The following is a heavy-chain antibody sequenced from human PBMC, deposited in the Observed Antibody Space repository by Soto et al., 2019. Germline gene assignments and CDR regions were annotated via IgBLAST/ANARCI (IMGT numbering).Heavy chain of an antibody. CDR3: AKEGIMGFSGYFDY. J-gene: IGHJ4*02. CDR1: GFTFSSYA. D-gene: IGHD1-26*01. CDR2: ISGSGSNT. Sequence: HPGGSLRLSCAASGFTFSSYAMSWVRQAPGKGLEWVSAISGSGSNTYYADSVKGRFTISRDNSKNTLYLQMNSLRAEDTAVYYCAKEGIMGFSGYFDYWGQGTLVTVSS. V-gene: IGHV3-23*01.